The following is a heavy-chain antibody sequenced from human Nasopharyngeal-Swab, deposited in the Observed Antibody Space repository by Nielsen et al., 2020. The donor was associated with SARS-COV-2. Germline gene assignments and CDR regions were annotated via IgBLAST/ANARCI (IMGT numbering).Heavy chain of an antibody. V-gene: IGHV3-13*01. Sequence: GESLKISWAASGFTFSSYDMHWVRQATGKGLEWVSAIGTAGDTYYPGSVKGRFTISRENAKKSLYLQMNSLRAGDTAVYYCARDRVDSSSWGYYYYGMDVWGQGTTVTVSS. D-gene: IGHD6-13*01. J-gene: IGHJ6*02. CDR2: IGTAGDT. CDR1: GFTFSSYD. CDR3: ARDRVDSSSWGYYYYGMDV.